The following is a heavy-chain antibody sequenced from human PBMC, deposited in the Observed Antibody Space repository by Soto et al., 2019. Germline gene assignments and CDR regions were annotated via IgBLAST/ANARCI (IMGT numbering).Heavy chain of an antibody. V-gene: IGHV4-31*03. CDR2: IYYSGST. Sequence: SETLSLTCTVSGGSISSGGYYWSWIRQHPGKGLEWIGYIYYSGSTYYNPSLKSRVTISVDTSKNQFSLKLSSVTAADTAVYYCARVSRSGVTTYWGQGTLVTVSS. J-gene: IGHJ4*02. CDR1: GGSISSGGYY. D-gene: IGHD4-17*01. CDR3: ARVSRSGVTTY.